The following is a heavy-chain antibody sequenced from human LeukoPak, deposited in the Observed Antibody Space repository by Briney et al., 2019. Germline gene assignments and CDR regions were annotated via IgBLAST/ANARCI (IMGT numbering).Heavy chain of an antibody. Sequence: GGSLRLSCAASGFTFDDYAMHWVRQAPGKGLEWVSGISWNSGSIGYADSVKGRFTISRDNAKNSLYLQMDSLRADDTAIYYCTRDLGWLHYEDWGQATLVTVSS. CDR1: GFTFDDYA. D-gene: IGHD5-12*01. V-gene: IGHV3-9*01. CDR2: ISWNSGSI. CDR3: TRDLGWLHYED. J-gene: IGHJ4*02.